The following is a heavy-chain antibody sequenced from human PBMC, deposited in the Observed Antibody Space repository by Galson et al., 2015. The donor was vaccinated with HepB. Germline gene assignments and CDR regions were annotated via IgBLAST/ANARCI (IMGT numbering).Heavy chain of an antibody. J-gene: IGHJ4*02. CDR3: AKLPNYGEPLDY. V-gene: IGHV3-23*01. D-gene: IGHD4-17*01. CDR1: GFSFSSCA. Sequence: SLRLSCAASGFSFSSCAMRWVRQAPGKGLEWVSGITRSGDNTYYTDSVKGRFTISRDNSKNTLYLQMNNLRGDDTALYYYAKLPNYGEPLDYWGQGTLVTVSS. CDR2: ITRSGDNT.